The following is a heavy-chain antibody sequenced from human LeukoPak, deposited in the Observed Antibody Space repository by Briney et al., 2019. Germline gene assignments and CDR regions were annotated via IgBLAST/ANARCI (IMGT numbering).Heavy chain of an antibody. D-gene: IGHD3-22*01. Sequence: ASVKVSCKASGYTFTSYYMHWVRQAPGQGLEWMGIINPSGGSTSYAQKFQGRVTMTRDTSTSTVYMELSSLRSEDTAVYYCARVRFDYYDSSGYYTFGYWGQGTLVTVSS. CDR2: INPSGGST. CDR1: GYTFTSYY. V-gene: IGHV1-46*01. J-gene: IGHJ4*02. CDR3: ARVRFDYYDSSGYYTFGY.